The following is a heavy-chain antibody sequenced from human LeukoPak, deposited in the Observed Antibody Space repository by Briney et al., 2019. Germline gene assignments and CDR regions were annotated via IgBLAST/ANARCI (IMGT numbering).Heavy chain of an antibody. D-gene: IGHD3-3*01. CDR3: VTFGVVTPNWFDP. J-gene: IGHJ5*02. V-gene: IGHV3-15*01. CDR1: GFTFSNAW. CDR2: IKSKTDGGTT. Sequence: GGSLRLSCAASGFTFSNAWMSWVRQAPGKGLEWVGRIKSKTDGGTTDYDTPVKGRFTISRDDSKNTLYLQMNSLKIEDTAVYYCVTFGVVTPNWFDPWGQGTLVTVSS.